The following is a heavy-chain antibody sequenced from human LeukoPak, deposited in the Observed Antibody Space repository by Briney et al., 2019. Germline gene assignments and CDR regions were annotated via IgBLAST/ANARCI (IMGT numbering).Heavy chain of an antibody. J-gene: IGHJ3*02. D-gene: IGHD4-11*01. Sequence: ASVKVSCKASGGTFSSYAISGGRQAPGHELEWMGGIIPIFGTANYVQKFQGRVTITTDESTSTAYMELSSLRSEDTAVYYCARDRGGYSNLDAFDIWGQGTMVTVSS. CDR3: ARDRGGYSNLDAFDI. V-gene: IGHV1-69*05. CDR1: GGTFSSYA. CDR2: IIPIFGTA.